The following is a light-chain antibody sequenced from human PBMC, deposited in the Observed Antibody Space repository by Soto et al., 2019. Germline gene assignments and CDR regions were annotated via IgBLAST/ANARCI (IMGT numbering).Light chain of an antibody. J-gene: IGKJ1*01. Sequence: DLVMTQSPLSLPVTPGEPVSISCRSSQSLLHTNGYDSLDWYLQKPGQSPQLLIYLGSNRAAGVPARFSGRGSGTDFTLKISRVEAEDVGVYYCMQALQTPPTFGQGTKVEIK. CDR1: QSLLHTNGYDS. CDR3: MQALQTPPT. CDR2: LGS. V-gene: IGKV2-28*01.